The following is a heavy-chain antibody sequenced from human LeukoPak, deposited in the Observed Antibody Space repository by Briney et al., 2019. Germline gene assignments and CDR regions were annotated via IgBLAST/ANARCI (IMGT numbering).Heavy chain of an antibody. CDR2: ISGSGGST. V-gene: IGHV3-23*01. Sequence: GGTLRLSCAASGFTFSSYGMSWVRQAPGKGLEWVSAISGSGGSTYYADSVKGRFTISRDNSKNTLYLQMNSLRAEDTAVYYCAKDPGSGSYYNAYHFDYWGQGTLVTVSS. CDR3: AKDPGSGSYYNAYHFDY. D-gene: IGHD3-10*01. CDR1: GFTFSSYG. J-gene: IGHJ4*02.